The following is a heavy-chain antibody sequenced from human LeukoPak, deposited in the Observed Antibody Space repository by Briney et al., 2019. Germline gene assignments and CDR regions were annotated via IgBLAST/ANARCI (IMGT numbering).Heavy chain of an antibody. CDR2: IYYSGST. V-gene: IGHV4-59*01. CDR3: AAVLAGTGYFQH. CDR1: GGSISSYY. Sequence: SETLSLTCTVSGGSISSYYWSWIRQPPGKGLEWIGYIYYSGSTNYNPSLKSRVTISVDTSKNQFSLKLSSVTAADTAVYYCAAVLAGTGYFQHWGQSTLVTVSS. J-gene: IGHJ1*01. D-gene: IGHD6-13*01.